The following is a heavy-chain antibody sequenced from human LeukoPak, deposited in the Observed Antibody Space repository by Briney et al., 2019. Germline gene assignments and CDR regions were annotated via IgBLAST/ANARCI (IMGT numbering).Heavy chain of an antibody. CDR3: ARLREGSGSYSLPNYYFDW. CDR2: ISAYNGNT. CDR1: GYTFTNYG. J-gene: IGHJ4*02. D-gene: IGHD3-10*01. Sequence: ASVTVSCKASGYTFTNYGITWVRQAPGQGLEWMGWISAYNGNTKYAQNLQGRVTMTTDTSASTAYMDLRSLRSDDTAAYYCARLREGSGSYSLPNYYFDWWGQGTLVTVSS. V-gene: IGHV1-18*01.